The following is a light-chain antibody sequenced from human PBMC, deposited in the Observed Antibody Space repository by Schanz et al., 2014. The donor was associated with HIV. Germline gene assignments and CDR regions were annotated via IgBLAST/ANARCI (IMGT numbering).Light chain of an antibody. Sequence: QSALTQPPSASGSPGQSITISCTGTSSDVGGYNYVSWYQHHPGKAPKLMIYDVSNRPSGVSNRFSGSKSGNTASLTISGLQAEDEADYYCYSYVSISTEVFGTGTKLTVL. V-gene: IGLV2-14*03. CDR2: DVS. CDR3: YSYVSISTEV. J-gene: IGLJ1*01. CDR1: SSDVGGYNY.